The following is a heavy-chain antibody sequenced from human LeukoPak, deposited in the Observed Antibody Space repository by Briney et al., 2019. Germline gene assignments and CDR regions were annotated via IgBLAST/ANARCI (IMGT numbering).Heavy chain of an antibody. J-gene: IGHJ4*02. CDR1: GFTFSSYE. D-gene: IGHD3-22*01. Sequence: GGSLRLSCAASGFTFSSYEMNWVRQAPGKGLEWVSYISSSGSTIYYADSVKGRFTISRDNAKNSLYLQMNSLRAEDTAVYYSAREDYYDSSGFYFDYWGQGTLVTVSS. CDR3: AREDYYDSSGFYFDY. V-gene: IGHV3-48*03. CDR2: ISSSGSTI.